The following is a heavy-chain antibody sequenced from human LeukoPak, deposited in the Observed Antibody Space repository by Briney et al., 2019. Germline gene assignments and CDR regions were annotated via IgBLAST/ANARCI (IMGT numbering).Heavy chain of an antibody. J-gene: IGHJ4*02. D-gene: IGHD3-22*01. V-gene: IGHV4-34*01. CDR1: GGSFSGYY. CDR3: ARGTPPPAHYYDSSGYYF. CDR2: INHSGST. Sequence: SETLSLTCAVYGGSFSGYYWSWIRQPPGKGLGWIGEINHSGSTNYNPSLKSRVTISVDTSKNQFSLKLSSVTAADTAVYYCARGTPPPAHYYDSSGYYFWGQGTLVTVSS.